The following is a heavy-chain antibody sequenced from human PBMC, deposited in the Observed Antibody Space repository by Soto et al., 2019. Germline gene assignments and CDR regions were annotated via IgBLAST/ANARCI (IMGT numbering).Heavy chain of an antibody. CDR3: AKGLYYYDSSGYRLFDY. CDR1: VFMFNNYA. Sequence: PGGSLRLSCAASVFMFNNYAMSWVRQAPGKGLEWVSTVSVSGGTTYYADSLKGRFTISRDNSKKTVYLQMNRLRADDTAIYYCAKGLYYYDSSGYRLFDYWGQGTLVTVSS. V-gene: IGHV3-23*01. J-gene: IGHJ4*02. CDR2: VSVSGGTT. D-gene: IGHD3-22*01.